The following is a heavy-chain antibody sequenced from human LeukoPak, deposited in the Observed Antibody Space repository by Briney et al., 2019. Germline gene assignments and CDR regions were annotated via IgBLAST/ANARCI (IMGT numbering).Heavy chain of an antibody. CDR3: ARDQSGYYMRYYYYYMDV. J-gene: IGHJ6*03. CDR2: ISAYNGNT. Sequence: ASVKVSCKASGYTFTSHGISWVRQAPGQGLEWMGWISAYNGNTNYAQKLQGRVTMTTDTSTSTAYMELRSLRSDDTAVYYCARDQSGYYMRYYYYYMDVWGKGTTVTVSS. D-gene: IGHD3-3*01. CDR1: GYTFTSHG. V-gene: IGHV1-18*01.